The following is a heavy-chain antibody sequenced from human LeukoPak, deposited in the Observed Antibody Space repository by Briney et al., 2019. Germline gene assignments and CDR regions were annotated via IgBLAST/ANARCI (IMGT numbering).Heavy chain of an antibody. CDR2: IIPILGLA. J-gene: IGHJ4*02. D-gene: IGHD2-2*01. V-gene: IGHV1-69*04. CDR3: ARVRGGSTRDFDY. Sequence: ASVKVSCKASGGTFSNYAISWVRQAPGQGLEWMGRIIPILGLANYAQKFQGRVTITTDESTSTAYMELSRLRSDDTAVYYCARVRGGSTRDFDYWGQGTLVTVSS. CDR1: GGTFSNYA.